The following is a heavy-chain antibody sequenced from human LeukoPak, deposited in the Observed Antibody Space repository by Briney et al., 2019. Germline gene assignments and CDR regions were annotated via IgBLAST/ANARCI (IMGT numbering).Heavy chain of an antibody. Sequence: PGRSLRLSCAASGFTFDDYAVHWVRQAPGKGLEWVSGISWNSGSIGYADSVKGRFTISRDNAKNSLYLQMNSLRAEDTALYYCARGVRFLEWLGPYYYDYWGQGTLVTVSS. CDR2: ISWNSGSI. CDR3: ARGVRFLEWLGPYYYDY. V-gene: IGHV3-9*01. J-gene: IGHJ4*02. CDR1: GFTFDDYA. D-gene: IGHD3-3*01.